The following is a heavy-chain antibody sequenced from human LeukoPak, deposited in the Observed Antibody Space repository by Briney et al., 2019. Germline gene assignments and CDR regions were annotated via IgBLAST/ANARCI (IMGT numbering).Heavy chain of an antibody. CDR2: INQDGSDQ. CDR1: GFTFSTKW. Sequence: SGGSLRLSCAASGFTFSTKWMSWVRQAPGKGLEWVANINQDGSDQYYVDSVKGRFTISRDNAKNSLDLQMNSLRAEDTAVYYCARDYSSGRDFWGQGTLVTVSS. V-gene: IGHV3-7*04. D-gene: IGHD3-22*01. CDR3: ARDYSSGRDF. J-gene: IGHJ4*02.